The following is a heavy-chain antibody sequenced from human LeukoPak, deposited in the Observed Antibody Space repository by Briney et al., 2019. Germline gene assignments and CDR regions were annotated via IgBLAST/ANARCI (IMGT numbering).Heavy chain of an antibody. V-gene: IGHV3-33*06. CDR1: GFTFSSYG. D-gene: IGHD4-17*01. CDR3: AKGVTGVSVTLLYYYMDV. CDR2: IWYDGSNK. Sequence: GGSLRPSCAASGFTFSSYGMHWVRQAPGKGLEWVAVIWYDGSNKYYADSVKGRFTISRDNSKNTLYLQMNSLRAEDTAVYYCAKGVTGVSVTLLYYYMDVWGKGTTVTVSS. J-gene: IGHJ6*03.